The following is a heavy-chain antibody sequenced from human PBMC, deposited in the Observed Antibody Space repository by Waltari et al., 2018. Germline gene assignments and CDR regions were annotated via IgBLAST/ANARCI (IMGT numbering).Heavy chain of an antibody. J-gene: IGHJ4*02. V-gene: IGHV3-74*01. CDR1: GFSFSNYW. CDR3: ARGGYSGYDWRAGGDY. D-gene: IGHD5-12*01. Sequence: EVQLMESGGGLVQPGGSLRLSCAASGFSFSNYWMHWVRQGPGKGLGGCLRSVGDGISPSYADSVKGRFTISRDNAKNTLYLKMNSLRAEDTAVYYCARGGYSGYDWRAGGDYWGQGTLVTVSS. CDR2: SVGDGISP.